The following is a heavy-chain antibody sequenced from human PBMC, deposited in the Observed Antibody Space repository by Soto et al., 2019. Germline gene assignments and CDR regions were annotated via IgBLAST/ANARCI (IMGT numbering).Heavy chain of an antibody. J-gene: IGHJ4*02. CDR1: GFSLNSYV. CDR2: ISYDGSNK. CDR3: AKYVSQRYRRYIHY. D-gene: IGHD2-2*01. V-gene: IGHV3-30*18. Sequence: GGSARLSCAASGFSLNSYVMYWVRLASGKVLEWVAVISYDGSNKYYADSVKGRFTISGDNSKNTLYLQMNSGRAEDTAVYYCAKYVSQRYRRYIHYWPQGTLGTGSS.